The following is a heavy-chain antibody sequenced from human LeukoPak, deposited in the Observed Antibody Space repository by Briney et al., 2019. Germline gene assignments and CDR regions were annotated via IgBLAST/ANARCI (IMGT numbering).Heavy chain of an antibody. CDR3: AGDFSLSRSSDY. V-gene: IGHV3-21*01. J-gene: IGHJ4*02. Sequence: GSLRLSCSASGFTFSSYAMNWVRQAPGKGLEWVSSITGSSNFMSYADSVKGRFTISRDNARNSLYLQMNSLRAEDTAVYYCAGDFSLSRSSDYWGQGTLVTVSS. CDR1: GFTFSSYA. CDR2: ITGSSNFM. D-gene: IGHD2-15*01.